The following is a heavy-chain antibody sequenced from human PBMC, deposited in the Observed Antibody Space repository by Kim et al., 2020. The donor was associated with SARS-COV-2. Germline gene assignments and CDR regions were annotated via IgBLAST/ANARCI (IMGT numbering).Heavy chain of an antibody. CDR1: GGTFSSYA. V-gene: IGHV1-69*13. J-gene: IGHJ6*02. CDR3: ARGRSSSSGFGYGMDV. CDR2: IIPIFGTA. Sequence: SVKVSCKASGGTFSSYAISWVRQAPGQGLEWMGGIIPIFGTANYAQKFQGRATITADESTSTAYMELSSLRSEDKAVYYCARGRSSSSGFGYGMDVWGQGTTVTVSS. D-gene: IGHD6-6*01.